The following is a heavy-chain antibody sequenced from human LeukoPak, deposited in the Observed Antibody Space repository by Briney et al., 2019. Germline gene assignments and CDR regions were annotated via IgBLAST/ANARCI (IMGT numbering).Heavy chain of an antibody. J-gene: IGHJ4*02. V-gene: IGHV3-21*04. D-gene: IGHD2-2*02. CDR3: AREGYCSTTSCYTHFDY. Sequence: PGGSLRLSCAASEFTFSTYSMNWVRQAPGKGLEWVSSISSSSGYIYYADSVKGRFTISRDNAKNSLFLQMNSLRAEDTAVYYCAREGYCSTTSCYTHFDYWGQGTLVTVSS. CDR2: ISSSSGYI. CDR1: EFTFSTYS.